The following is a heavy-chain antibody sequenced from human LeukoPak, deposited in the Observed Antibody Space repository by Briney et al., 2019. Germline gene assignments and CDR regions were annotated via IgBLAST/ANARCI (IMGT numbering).Heavy chain of an antibody. CDR3: ARKYGSGCPN. CDR2: TYPGDPEI. Sequence: GEPLQISGKASGYSFSNYWIGWVRQMPGKGLEWMGITYPGDPEIRYSPSFQGQVTISADKSISTAYLQSSSLKASDTAMYYCARKYGSGCPNWGQGTLVTVSS. CDR1: GYSFSNYW. J-gene: IGHJ4*02. D-gene: IGHD6-19*01. V-gene: IGHV5-51*01.